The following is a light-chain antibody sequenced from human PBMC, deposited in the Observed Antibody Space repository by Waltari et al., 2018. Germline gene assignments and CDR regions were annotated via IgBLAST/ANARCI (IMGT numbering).Light chain of an antibody. J-gene: IGLJ2*01. V-gene: IGLV2-8*01. CDR2: EVS. CDR3: SSYAGSNNFVV. Sequence: QSALTQSPSASGSPGQSVTISCTGISSDVGDYNYVSWYQHHPGKAPKVMIYEVSKRPSGVPVRFSGSKSGNTASLTVSGLQAEDEADYYCSSYAGSNNFVVFGGGTKLTVL. CDR1: SSDVGDYNY.